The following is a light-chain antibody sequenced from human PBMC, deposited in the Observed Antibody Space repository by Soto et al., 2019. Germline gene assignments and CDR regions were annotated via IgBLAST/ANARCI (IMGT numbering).Light chain of an antibody. CDR3: DSYTSGSSYV. Sequence: QSLLTQPASVSGSPGQSITISCTGTSSDVGGYNYVSWYQQHPGKAPKPMIYDVSYRPSGVSDRFSGSKSGNTASLTISGLQSEDEADYYCDSYTSGSSYVFGTGTKVTVL. CDR1: SSDVGGYNY. J-gene: IGLJ1*01. V-gene: IGLV2-14*01. CDR2: DVS.